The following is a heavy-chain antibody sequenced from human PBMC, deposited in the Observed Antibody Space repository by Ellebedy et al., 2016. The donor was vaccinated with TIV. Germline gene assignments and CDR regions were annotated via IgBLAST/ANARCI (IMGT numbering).Heavy chain of an antibody. D-gene: IGHD6-19*01. Sequence: AASVKVSCKASGYTFSSYFVHWVRQAPGQGPEWMGIINLSGGSTTYAQNLQGRVTMTRDTSTTTVYMEVSSLRSEDTAVYYCARARSSGWLHTPDYWGQGTLVIVSS. J-gene: IGHJ4*02. CDR2: INLSGGST. CDR1: GYTFSSYF. V-gene: IGHV1-46*04. CDR3: ARARSSGWLHTPDY.